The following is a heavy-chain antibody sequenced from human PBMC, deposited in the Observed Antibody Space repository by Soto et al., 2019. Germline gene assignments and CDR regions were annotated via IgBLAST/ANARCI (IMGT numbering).Heavy chain of an antibody. CDR1: GGSISSSSYY. Sequence: PSETLSLTCTVSGGSISSSSYYWGWIRQPPGKGLEWIGSIYYSGSTYYNPSLKSRVTISTDQSRNTVYLQMDSLRADDTAIYYCAKAKNDYNWDNRPPFDYWGQGTLVTV. CDR2: IYYSGST. V-gene: IGHV4-39*02. D-gene: IGHD1-20*01. CDR3: AKAKNDYNWDNRPPFDY. J-gene: IGHJ4*02.